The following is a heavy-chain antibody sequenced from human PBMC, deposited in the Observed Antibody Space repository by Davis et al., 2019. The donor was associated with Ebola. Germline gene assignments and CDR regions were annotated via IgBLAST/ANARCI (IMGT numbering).Heavy chain of an antibody. Sequence: GESLKISCAASGFTFSSYAMSWVRQAPGKGLEWVSAISGSGGSTYYADSVKDRFTISRDNSKNTLYLQMNSLRAEDTAVYYCASLTGTTGYWGQGTLVTVSS. D-gene: IGHD1-7*01. CDR1: GFTFSSYA. J-gene: IGHJ4*02. CDR2: ISGSGGST. V-gene: IGHV3-23*01. CDR3: ASLTGTTGY.